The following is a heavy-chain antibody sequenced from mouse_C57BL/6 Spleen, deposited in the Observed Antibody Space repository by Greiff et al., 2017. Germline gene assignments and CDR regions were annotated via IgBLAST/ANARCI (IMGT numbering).Heavy chain of an antibody. V-gene: IGHV1-80*01. CDR1: GYAFSSSW. CDR3: AREVYYGNPQDAMDY. Sequence: VQLQQSGAELVKPGASVKISCKASGYAFSSSWMNWVKQRPGKGLEWIGQIYPGAGDPNYNGKFKGKATLTADKSSSTAYMQISSLTSEDSAVYFCAREVYYGNPQDAMDYWGQGTSGTVSS. CDR2: IYPGAGDP. D-gene: IGHD2-1*01. J-gene: IGHJ4*01.